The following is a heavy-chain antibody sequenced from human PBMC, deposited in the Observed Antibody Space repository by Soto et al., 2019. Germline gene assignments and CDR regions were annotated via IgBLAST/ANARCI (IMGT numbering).Heavy chain of an antibody. CDR1: GGSISSYY. CDR3: ARERGRANHLDV. CDR2: IHYSGST. Sequence: SETLSLTCTVSGGSISSYYWSWIRQPPGKGLEWIWYIHYSGSTNYNPSLNSRVTISVDTSKNQFSLKLSSVSASYTAVYYCARERGRANHLDVWGQGTLVTVSS. J-gene: IGHJ4*02. V-gene: IGHV4-59*01. D-gene: IGHD2-8*01.